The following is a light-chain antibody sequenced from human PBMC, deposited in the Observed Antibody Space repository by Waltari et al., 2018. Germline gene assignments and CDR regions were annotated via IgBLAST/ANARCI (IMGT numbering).Light chain of an antibody. V-gene: IGLV2-14*01. CDR2: DVT. CDR1: NSDIAYYNY. Sequence: QSALTQPASVSGSPGQSITISCTGTNSDIAYYNYVSWYQQYPGKAPKLMIFDVTRWPSGVSHRFSGSKSGNTASLTISGLQAEDEADYFCAAYTSTNTVIFGGGTKVTVL. CDR3: AAYTSTNTVI. J-gene: IGLJ2*01.